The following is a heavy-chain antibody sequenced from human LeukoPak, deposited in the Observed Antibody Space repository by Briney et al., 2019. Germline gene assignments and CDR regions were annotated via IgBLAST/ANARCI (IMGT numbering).Heavy chain of an antibody. CDR3: AKDTAVQFLEPAF. D-gene: IGHD3-3*01. CDR2: IWFDGSVK. Sequence: GGSLRLSCAASGFIFNTFGMHWVRQAPGQGLEWVAAIWFDGSVKHYSDAVKGRFTISRDNSLNTLYLQMNSLRVEDTAIYYCAKDTAVQFLEPAFWGQGTLVTVSS. J-gene: IGHJ4*02. V-gene: IGHV3-33*06. CDR1: GFIFNTFG.